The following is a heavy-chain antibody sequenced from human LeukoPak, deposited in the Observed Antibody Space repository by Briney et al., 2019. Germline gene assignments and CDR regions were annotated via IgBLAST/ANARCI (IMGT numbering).Heavy chain of an antibody. V-gene: IGHV3-53*01. CDR3: ARDPGVGGYNYGYYYYYGMDV. D-gene: IGHD5-18*01. Sequence: GGSLRLSCAASGFTVSSNYMNWVRQAPGKGLEWVSVIYSGGSAYYADSVKGRFTISRDNSKNTLYLQMNSLGAEDTAVYYCARDPGVGGYNYGYYYYYGMDVWGQGTTVTVSS. J-gene: IGHJ6*02. CDR1: GFTVSSNY. CDR2: IYSGGSA.